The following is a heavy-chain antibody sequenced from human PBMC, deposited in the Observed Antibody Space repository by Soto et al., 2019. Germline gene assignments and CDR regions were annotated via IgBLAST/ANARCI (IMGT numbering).Heavy chain of an antibody. Sequence: HLVQSGPEVKRPGASITVSCKTSGDTFANFGLSWVRQAPGQGLVWMGWIATYNNNKNYAQKFQGRLTLTTDTSTSTAYMELESLGYDDTAVYYCARVVRGVVNWFDPWGQGTLVTVSS. CDR3: ARVVRGVVNWFDP. CDR2: IATYNNNK. J-gene: IGHJ5*02. V-gene: IGHV1-18*01. CDR1: GDTFANFG. D-gene: IGHD3-10*01.